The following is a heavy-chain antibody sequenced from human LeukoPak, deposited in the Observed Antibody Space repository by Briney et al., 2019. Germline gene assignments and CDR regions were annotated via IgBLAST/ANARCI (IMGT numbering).Heavy chain of an antibody. V-gene: IGHV3-43*02. CDR3: AKDLGTRSWSSYGMDV. Sequence: GGCLRLSCAASGFSFDDHGMHWVRQAPGKGLEWVSLIIGDGARTYYADSVKGRFTISRDNSKISLYLQMNSLRTDDTALYYCAKDLGTRSWSSYGMDVWGQGTTVTVSS. D-gene: IGHD6-13*01. CDR2: IIGDGART. J-gene: IGHJ6*02. CDR1: GFSFDDHG.